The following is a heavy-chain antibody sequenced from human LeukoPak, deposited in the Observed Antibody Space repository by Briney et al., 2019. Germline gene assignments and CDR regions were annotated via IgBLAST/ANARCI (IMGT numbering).Heavy chain of an antibody. D-gene: IGHD4-17*01. Sequence: ASVKVSCKASGYTFTGYYIDWVRQAPGHGLEWMGWIDSDSGGTNYAQKFQGSVTMTRDTSTSTAYMELSSLRSDDTAFYYCARDTITVTTPYFDYWGQGTLVTVPS. V-gene: IGHV1-2*02. CDR3: ARDTITVTTPYFDY. CDR1: GYTFTGYY. CDR2: IDSDSGGT. J-gene: IGHJ4*02.